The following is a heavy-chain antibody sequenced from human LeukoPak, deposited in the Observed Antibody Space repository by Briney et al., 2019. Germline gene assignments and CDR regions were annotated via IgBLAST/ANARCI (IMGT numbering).Heavy chain of an antibody. Sequence: GGSLRLSCAASGFTFSSYGMHWVRQAPGKGLEWVAFIRYDGSNKYYADSVKGRFTISRDNSKNTLYLQMNSLRAEDTAVYYCAKDRRVFGVVITNWFDPWGQGTLVTVSS. J-gene: IGHJ5*02. CDR1: GFTFSSYG. CDR2: IRYDGSNK. CDR3: AKDRRVFGVVITNWFDP. V-gene: IGHV3-30*02. D-gene: IGHD3-3*01.